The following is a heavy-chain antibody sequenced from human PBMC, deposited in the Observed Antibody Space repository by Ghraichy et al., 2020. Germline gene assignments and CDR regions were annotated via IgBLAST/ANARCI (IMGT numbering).Heavy chain of an antibody. Sequence: GGSLRLSCAASGFTFSNAWMSWVRQAPGKGLEWVGRIKSKIDDGTTDYAAPVKGRFTISRDDSKNTLYLQMNSLKTEDTAVYYCTTDGKTGDGGYYYGMDVWGQGTTVTVSS. V-gene: IGHV3-15*01. D-gene: IGHD7-27*01. CDR3: TTDGKTGDGGYYYGMDV. CDR2: IKSKIDDGTT. CDR1: GFTFSNAW. J-gene: IGHJ6*02.